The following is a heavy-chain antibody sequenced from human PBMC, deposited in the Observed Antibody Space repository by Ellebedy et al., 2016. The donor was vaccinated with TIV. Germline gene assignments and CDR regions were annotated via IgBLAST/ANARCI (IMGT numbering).Heavy chain of an antibody. D-gene: IGHD1-26*01. V-gene: IGHV3-7*01. J-gene: IGHJ4*02. CDR3: VRGQSSGVGAPY. CDR1: GFTFSNYW. Sequence: GESLKISCAASGFTFSNYWMSWVRQAPGKGLEWVANIKQDGSEKYYVDSVKGRFTISRDNAKNSLYLQMNSLRAEDTAVYYCVRGQSSGVGAPYWGQGTRVTVSP. CDR2: IKQDGSEK.